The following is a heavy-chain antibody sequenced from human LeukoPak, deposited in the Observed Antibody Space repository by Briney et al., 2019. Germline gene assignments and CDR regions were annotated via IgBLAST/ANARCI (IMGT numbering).Heavy chain of an antibody. CDR3: ARIAFGGYIVAQDY. V-gene: IGHV4-34*01. CDR1: GGSFRGYF. D-gene: IGHD3-16*01. CDR2: LNPSGGT. J-gene: IGHJ4*02. Sequence: PSETLSLTCAVYGGSFRGYFWSWIRQPPGKGLEWIGELNPSGGTNYNASLKSRITISVDTSKNQFSLNLVSVTAADTAVYYCARIAFGGYIVAQDYWGQGTLVIVSS.